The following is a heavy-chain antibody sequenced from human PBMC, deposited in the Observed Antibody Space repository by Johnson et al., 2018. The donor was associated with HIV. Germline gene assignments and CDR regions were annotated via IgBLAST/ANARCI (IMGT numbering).Heavy chain of an antibody. CDR2: ISSSGSTI. CDR3: ARDSSSGWYPHAFDI. J-gene: IGHJ3*02. CDR1: GFTFSSYA. Sequence: EVQLVESGGGVVQPGRSLRLSCAASGFTFSSYAMHWVRQAPGKGLEWVSYISSSGSTIYYAASVGGRFTISRDNAKNSLYLQMNSLRAEDTAVYYCARDSSSGWYPHAFDIWGQGTMVTVSS. D-gene: IGHD6-19*01. V-gene: IGHV3-48*03.